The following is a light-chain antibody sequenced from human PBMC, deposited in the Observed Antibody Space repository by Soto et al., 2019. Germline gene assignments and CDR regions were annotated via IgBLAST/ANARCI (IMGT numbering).Light chain of an antibody. J-gene: IGKJ5*01. CDR2: DAS. CDR3: QQYNNWPPIT. CDR1: QSISQS. V-gene: IGKV3-11*01. Sequence: EIKLSQSRAAVSLSTGERATLSCRASQSISQSLAWYQQRPGQAPRLLIYDASRRATGIPARFSGGGSGTDFTLIISNLEPEDFAVYFCQQYNNWPPITFGQGTRLEIK.